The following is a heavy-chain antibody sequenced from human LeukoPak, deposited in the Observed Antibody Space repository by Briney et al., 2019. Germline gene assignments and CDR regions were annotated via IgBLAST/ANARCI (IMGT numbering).Heavy chain of an antibody. V-gene: IGHV4-59*12. J-gene: IGHJ5*02. CDR2: IYYSGST. Sequence: PSETLSLTCTVSGGSISSYYWSWIRQPPGKGLEWIGYIYYSGSTNYNPSLKSRVTISVDTSKSQFSLKLRSVTAADTAIYYCARENGGNSGVWNWFDPWGQGTLVTVSS. CDR1: GGSISSYY. CDR3: ARENGGNSGVWNWFDP. D-gene: IGHD4-23*01.